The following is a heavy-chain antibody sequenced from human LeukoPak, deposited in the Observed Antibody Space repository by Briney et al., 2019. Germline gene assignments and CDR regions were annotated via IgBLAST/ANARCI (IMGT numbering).Heavy chain of an antibody. V-gene: IGHV4-4*07. CDR3: AGLVLNDSSGYYRGYYYYYMDV. CDR2: IYTSGST. D-gene: IGHD3-22*01. J-gene: IGHJ6*03. Sequence: PSETLSLTCTVSGGSISSYYWSWIRQPAGKGLEWIGRIYTSGSTNYNPSLKSRVTISVDTSKNQFSLKLSSVTAADTAVYYCAGLVLNDSSGYYRGYYYYYMDVWGKGTTVTISS. CDR1: GGSISSYY.